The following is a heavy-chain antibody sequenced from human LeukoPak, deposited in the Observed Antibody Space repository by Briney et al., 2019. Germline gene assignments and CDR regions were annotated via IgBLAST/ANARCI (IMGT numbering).Heavy chain of an antibody. CDR3: ARDPRPGSYTSSSFDY. CDR1: GFTFSSYC. Sequence: GGSLRLSCAASGFTFSSYCMNWVRQAPGKGLEWVSSISSSGSYIYYADSVKGRFTISRDNAKNSLYLQMSSLRAEDTAVYYCARDPRPGSYTSSSFDYWGQGTLVTVSS. D-gene: IGHD6-6*01. J-gene: IGHJ4*02. V-gene: IGHV3-21*01. CDR2: ISSSGSYI.